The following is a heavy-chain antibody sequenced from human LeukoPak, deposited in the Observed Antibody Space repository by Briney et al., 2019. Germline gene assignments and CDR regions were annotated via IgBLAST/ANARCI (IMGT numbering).Heavy chain of an antibody. CDR2: ITGSGGST. D-gene: IGHD1-26*01. V-gene: IGHV3-23*01. J-gene: IGHJ2*01. Sequence: GGSLRLSYAASGFTFSNYGMNWVRQAPGKGLAWVSSITGSGGSTRADSVKDRFTISRDNSKNTLYLQMNSLRADDTAVYFCAKNLLGSESFSWHFDLWGRGTLVTVSS. CDR1: GFTFSNYG. CDR3: AKNLLGSESFSWHFDL.